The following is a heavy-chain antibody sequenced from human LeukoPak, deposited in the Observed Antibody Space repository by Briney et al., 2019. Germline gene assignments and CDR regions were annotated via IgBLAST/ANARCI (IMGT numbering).Heavy chain of an antibody. CDR2: ISGSTGST. D-gene: IGHD3-22*01. CDR3: ARRDSSGSHYFDF. V-gene: IGHV3-23*01. J-gene: IGHJ4*02. Sequence: PGGSLRLSCAASGFTFSNYAMNWVRQAPGKGLEWVSLISGSTGSTYYADSVKGRFSISRDNSKNTVYLQMNSLRAEDTAVYYCARRDSSGSHYFDFWGQGTLVTVSS. CDR1: GFTFSNYA.